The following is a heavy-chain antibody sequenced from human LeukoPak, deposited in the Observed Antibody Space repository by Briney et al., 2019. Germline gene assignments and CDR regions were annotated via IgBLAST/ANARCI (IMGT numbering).Heavy chain of an antibody. CDR3: ARDQGIFDY. CDR1: GFTFSSYS. Sequence: GGSLRLSCAASGFTFSSYSMNWVRQAPGNGLEWVSYISSSSKTIYYADSVKGRFTISRDNAKNTLDLQMNSLRDEDSAVYYCARDQGIFDYWGQGTLVTVSS. J-gene: IGHJ4*02. CDR2: ISSSSKTI. V-gene: IGHV3-48*02.